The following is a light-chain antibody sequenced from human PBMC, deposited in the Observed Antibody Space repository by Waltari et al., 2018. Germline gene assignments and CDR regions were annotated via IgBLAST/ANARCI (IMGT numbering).Light chain of an antibody. Sequence: QLVLTQSPSASASLGASVKLTCTLSSGHSSNVIAWLQQQPEKGPRYLMKVNSDGSHSKGDKIPDRFSGSSSGAEHFLTISSLQSEDEADYYCQTGGHGTWVFGGGTKLTV. J-gene: IGLJ3*02. CDR2: VNSDGSH. V-gene: IGLV4-69*01. CDR1: SGHSSNV. CDR3: QTGGHGTWV.